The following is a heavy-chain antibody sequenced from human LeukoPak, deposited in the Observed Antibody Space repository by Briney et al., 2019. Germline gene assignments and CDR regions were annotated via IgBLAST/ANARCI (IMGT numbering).Heavy chain of an antibody. Sequence: SVKVSCKVSGYTLTELSMHWVRQAPGKGLEWMGGFDPEDGETIYAQKFQGRVTITADESTSTAYMELSSLRSEDTAVYYCVIGSSGYYYYFDYWGQGTLVTVSS. CDR2: FDPEDGET. CDR3: VIGSSGYYYYFDY. V-gene: IGHV1-24*01. D-gene: IGHD3-22*01. CDR1: GYTLTELS. J-gene: IGHJ4*02.